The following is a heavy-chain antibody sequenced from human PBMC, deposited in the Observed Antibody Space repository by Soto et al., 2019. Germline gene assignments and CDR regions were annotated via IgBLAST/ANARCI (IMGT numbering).Heavy chain of an antibody. CDR1: GFTFSSYG. D-gene: IGHD2-21*02. CDR2: ISYDGSNK. Sequence: GGSLRLSCAASGFTFSSYGMHWVRQAPGKGLEWVAVISYDGSNKYYADSVKGRFTISRDNSKNTLYLQMNSLRAEDTAVYYCAKDQGRIVTATRELDYWGQGTLVTVSS. J-gene: IGHJ4*02. V-gene: IGHV3-30*18. CDR3: AKDQGRIVTATRELDY.